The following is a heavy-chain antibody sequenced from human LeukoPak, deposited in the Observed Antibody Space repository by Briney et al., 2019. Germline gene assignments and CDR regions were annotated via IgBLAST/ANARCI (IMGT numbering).Heavy chain of an antibody. CDR1: GYTFTGYY. V-gene: IGHV1-2*02. CDR2: INPNSGGT. CDR3: ARGRWVGWNYGDY. Sequence: ASVKVSCKASGYTFTGYYMHWVRQAPGQGLEWMGWINPNSGGTNYAQKFQGRVTMTRGTSISTAYMELSRLRSDDTAVYYCARGRWVGWNYGDYWGQGTLVTVSS. J-gene: IGHJ4*02. D-gene: IGHD1-7*01.